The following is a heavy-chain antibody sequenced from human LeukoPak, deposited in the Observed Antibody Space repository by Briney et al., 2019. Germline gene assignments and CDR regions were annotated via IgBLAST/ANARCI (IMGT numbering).Heavy chain of an antibody. D-gene: IGHD6-13*01. Sequence: PGRSLRLSCAASGFTFSSYGMHWVRQAPGKGLEWVAVIWYDGSNKYYADSVKGRFTISRDNSKNTLYLQMNSLRAEDTAVYYCARVGQQLTRGGVDYWGQGTLVTVSS. V-gene: IGHV3-33*01. CDR1: GFTFSSYG. CDR3: ARVGQQLTRGGVDY. J-gene: IGHJ4*02. CDR2: IWYDGSNK.